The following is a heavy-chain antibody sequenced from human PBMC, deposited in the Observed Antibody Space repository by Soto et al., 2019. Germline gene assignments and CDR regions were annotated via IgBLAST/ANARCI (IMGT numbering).Heavy chain of an antibody. D-gene: IGHD2-2*01. Sequence: ASVKVSCKASGYTFTSYGISWVRQAPGQGLEWMGWISAYNGNTNYAQKLQGRVTMTTDTSTSTAYMELRSLRSDDTAVYYCAREALGYCSSTSCYHFDYWGQGTLVTVSS. J-gene: IGHJ4*02. CDR3: AREALGYCSSTSCYHFDY. CDR1: GYTFTSYG. V-gene: IGHV1-18*01. CDR2: ISAYNGNT.